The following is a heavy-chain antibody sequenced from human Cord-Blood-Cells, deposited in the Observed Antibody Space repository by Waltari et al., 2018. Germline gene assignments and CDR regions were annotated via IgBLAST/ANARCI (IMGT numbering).Heavy chain of an antibody. CDR2: IYYSGST. Sequence: QLQLQESGPGLVKPSETLSLTCTVSGGSISSSSYYWGWIRQPPGKGLEWIGGIYYSGSTYYNPSLKSRVTISVDTSKNQFSLKLSSVTAADTAVYYCARQGSSSWFWFDPWGQGTLVTVSS. CDR1: GGSISSSSYY. D-gene: IGHD6-13*01. V-gene: IGHV4-39*01. J-gene: IGHJ5*02. CDR3: ARQGSSSWFWFDP.